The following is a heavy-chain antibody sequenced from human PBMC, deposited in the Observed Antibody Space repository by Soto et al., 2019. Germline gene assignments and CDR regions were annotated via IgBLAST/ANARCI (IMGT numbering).Heavy chain of an antibody. CDR1: GYTFTSYG. Sequence: ASVKVSCKASGYTFTSYGISWVRQAPGQGLEWMGWISAYNGNTNYAQKLQGRVTMTTDTSTSTAYMELRSLRSDDTAVYYCARDAALGGLSDHYYYGMDVWGQGTTVTVSS. CDR2: ISAYNGNT. D-gene: IGHD3-16*01. CDR3: ARDAALGGLSDHYYYGMDV. V-gene: IGHV1-18*01. J-gene: IGHJ6*02.